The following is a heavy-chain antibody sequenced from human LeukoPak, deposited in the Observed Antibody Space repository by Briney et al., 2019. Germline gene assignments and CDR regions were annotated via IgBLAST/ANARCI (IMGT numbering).Heavy chain of an antibody. CDR3: ARGYSSGWYAEYFQH. CDR2: ISYDGSNK. V-gene: IGHV3-30*04. CDR1: GFTVSSYA. J-gene: IGHJ1*01. D-gene: IGHD6-19*01. Sequence: GGSLRLSCAASGFTVSSYAMHWVRQAPGKGLEWEAVISYDGSNKYYADSVKGRFTISRDNSKNTLYLQMNSLRAEDTAVYYCARGYSSGWYAEYFQHWGQGTLVTVSS.